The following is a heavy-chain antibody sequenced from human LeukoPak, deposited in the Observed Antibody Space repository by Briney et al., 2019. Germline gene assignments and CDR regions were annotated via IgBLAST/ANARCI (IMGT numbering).Heavy chain of an antibody. D-gene: IGHD6-13*01. CDR1: GGSISSYY. CDR2: INHSGST. V-gene: IGHV4-34*01. CDR3: ARARRYSSSWQTEYFDY. Sequence: PSETLSLTCTVSGGSISSYYWSWIRQPPGKGLEWIGEINHSGSTNYNPSLKSRVTISVDTSKNQFSLKLSSVTAADTAVYYCARARRYSSSWQTEYFDYWGQGTLVTVSS. J-gene: IGHJ4*02.